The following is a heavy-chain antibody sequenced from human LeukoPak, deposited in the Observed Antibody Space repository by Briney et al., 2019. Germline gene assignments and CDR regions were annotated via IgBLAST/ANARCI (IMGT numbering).Heavy chain of an antibody. V-gene: IGHV1-69-2*01. Sequence: ASVKVSCKVSGYTFTDYHLHWVQQAPGKGLEWMGSVDPEEAETIYAEKFQGRVTISADTSRNTAYMELSRLRSDDTAVYYCASAPRGYCSSTSCYWVYWGQGTLVTVSS. D-gene: IGHD2-2*01. CDR1: GYTFTDYH. J-gene: IGHJ4*02. CDR3: ASAPRGYCSSTSCYWVY. CDR2: VDPEEAET.